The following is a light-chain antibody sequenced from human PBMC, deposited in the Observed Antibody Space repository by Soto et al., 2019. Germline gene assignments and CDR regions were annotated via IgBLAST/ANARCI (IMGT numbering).Light chain of an antibody. V-gene: IGKV3-15*01. CDR1: QSVSSN. CDR2: GAS. J-gene: IGKJ1*01. CDR3: QQYNNWPGT. Sequence: EVAMTQSQDTLSVSPGERATLSCRASQSVSSNLAWYQQKPGQAPRLLIYGASTRATGIPARFSGSGSGTEFTLTISSLQSEDFAVYYCQQYNNWPGTFGQGTKVDNK.